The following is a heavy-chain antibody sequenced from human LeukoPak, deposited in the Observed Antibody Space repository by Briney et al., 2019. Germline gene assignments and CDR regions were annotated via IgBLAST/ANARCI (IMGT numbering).Heavy chain of an antibody. V-gene: IGHV5-51*01. CDR3: ARQGGEYDFWSGYSFNFDS. Sequence: GESLKISCKGSGYSFTSYWIGWVRQMPGKGLEWMGIIYPGDSDTRYSPSFQGQVTISADKSISTAYLQWSSLKASDTAMYYCARQGGEYDFWSGYSFNFDSWGQGTLVTVSS. CDR1: GYSFTSYW. J-gene: IGHJ4*02. CDR2: IYPGDSDT. D-gene: IGHD3-3*01.